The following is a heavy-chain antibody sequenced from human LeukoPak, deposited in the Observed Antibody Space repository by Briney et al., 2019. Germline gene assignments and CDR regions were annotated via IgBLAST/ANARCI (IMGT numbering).Heavy chain of an antibody. D-gene: IGHD2-2*01. CDR3: ARDPLYCSSTSCYDY. CDR2: ISGSGSTI. J-gene: IGHJ4*02. CDR1: GFTFSDYY. V-gene: IGHV3-11*04. Sequence: GGSLRLSCAASGFTFSDYYMSWIRQAPGKGLEWVSYISGSGSTIYYADSVKGRFTISRDSANNSLYLQMNSLRAEDTAVYYCARDPLYCSSTSCYDYWGQGTLVTVSS.